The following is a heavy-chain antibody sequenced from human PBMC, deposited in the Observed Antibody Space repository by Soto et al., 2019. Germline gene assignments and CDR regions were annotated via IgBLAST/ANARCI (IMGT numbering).Heavy chain of an antibody. J-gene: IGHJ4*02. Sequence: EVQLVESGGALVQPGGSLRISCVVSGFNFRGYWMSWVRQAPGKGLEWVATMNEDGSEIYYVGSVKGRFAISRDNDDNSLHLQMNYVSAEDTGVYFCARDVGFDYANWGQGTLVTVSS. CDR1: GFNFRGYW. CDR3: ARDVGFDYAN. D-gene: IGHD2-2*01. CDR2: MNEDGSEI. V-gene: IGHV3-7*01.